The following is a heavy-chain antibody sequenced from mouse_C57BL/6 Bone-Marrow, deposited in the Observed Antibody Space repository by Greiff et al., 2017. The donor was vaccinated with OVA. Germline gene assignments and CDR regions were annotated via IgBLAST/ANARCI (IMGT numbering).Heavy chain of an antibody. V-gene: IGHV1-9*01. D-gene: IGHD1-1*01. CDR2: ILPGSGST. Sequence: QVTLKVSGAELMKPGASVKLSCKATGYTFTGYWIEWVKQRPGHGLEWIGEILPGSGSTNYNEKFKGKATFTADTSSNTAYMQISSLTTEDSAIYYCARWGYYYGSSGSPYWYFDVWGTGTTVTVSS. CDR1: GYTFTGYW. J-gene: IGHJ1*03. CDR3: ARWGYYYGSSGSPYWYFDV.